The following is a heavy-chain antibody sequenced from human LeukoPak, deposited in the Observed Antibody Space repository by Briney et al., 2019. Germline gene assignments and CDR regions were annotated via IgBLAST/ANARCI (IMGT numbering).Heavy chain of an antibody. D-gene: IGHD6-13*01. V-gene: IGHV3-30-3*01. Sequence: RGSLRLSCAASGFTFSSYAMHWVRQAPGKGLEWVAVISYDGSNKYYADSVKGRFTISRDNSKNTLYLQMNSLRAEDTAVYYCARDLQQLVPFDYWGQGTLVTVSS. CDR2: ISYDGSNK. CDR1: GFTFSSYA. J-gene: IGHJ4*02. CDR3: ARDLQQLVPFDY.